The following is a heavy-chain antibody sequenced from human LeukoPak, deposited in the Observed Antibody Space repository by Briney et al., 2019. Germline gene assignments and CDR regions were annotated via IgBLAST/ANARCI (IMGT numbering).Heavy chain of an antibody. V-gene: IGHV3-66*02. J-gene: IGHJ4*02. CDR1: GFTVSSNY. Sequence: GGSLRLSCAASGFTVSSNYMSWVRQAPGKGLEWVSVIYSGGSTYYADSVKGRFTISRDNSKNTLYLQMNSLRAEDTAMYYCASDSSSWYGGTNWGQGTLVTVSS. D-gene: IGHD6-13*01. CDR3: ASDSSSWYGGTN. CDR2: IYSGGST.